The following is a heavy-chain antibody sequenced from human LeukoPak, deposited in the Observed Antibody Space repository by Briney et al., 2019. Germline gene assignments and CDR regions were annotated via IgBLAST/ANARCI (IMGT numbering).Heavy chain of an antibody. V-gene: IGHV3-21*01. CDR3: ARENRWEYYWYYGMDV. CDR2: ISSSSSYI. CDR1: GFTFSSYS. J-gene: IGHJ6*02. D-gene: IGHD3-10*01. Sequence: GGSLRPSCAASGFTFSSYSMNWVRQAPGKGLEWVSSISSSSSYIYYADSVKGRFTISRDNAKNSLHLQMNSLRAEDTAVYYCARENRWEYYWYYGMDVWGQGTTVTVSS.